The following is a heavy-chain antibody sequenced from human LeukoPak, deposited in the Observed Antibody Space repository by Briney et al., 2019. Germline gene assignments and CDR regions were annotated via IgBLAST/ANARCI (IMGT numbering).Heavy chain of an antibody. CDR3: ARERGAYYYDSSGYLA. CDR2: ISAYNGNT. CDR1: GYTFNSYG. Sequence: ASVKVSCKASGYTFNSYGISWVRQAPGQGLEWMGWISAYNGNTNYAQKLQGRVTMTTDTSTSTAYMELRSLRSDDTAVYYCARERGAYYYDSSGYLAWGQGTLVTVSS. V-gene: IGHV1-18*01. J-gene: IGHJ4*02. D-gene: IGHD3-22*01.